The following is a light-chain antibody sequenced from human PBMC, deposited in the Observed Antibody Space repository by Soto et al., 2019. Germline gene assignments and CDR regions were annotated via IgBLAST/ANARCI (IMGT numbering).Light chain of an antibody. Sequence: QSVLTQPASVSGSPGQSITISCTGTSSDIGDYNYVSWYQQHPGKDPKLIIYGVSNRPSGISNRFSGSKSGNTAYLTISGLPAEDEADYYCRSYTSTNTLVFGGGTKLTVL. V-gene: IGLV2-14*01. J-gene: IGLJ2*01. CDR3: RSYTSTNTLV. CDR1: SSDIGDYNY. CDR2: GVS.